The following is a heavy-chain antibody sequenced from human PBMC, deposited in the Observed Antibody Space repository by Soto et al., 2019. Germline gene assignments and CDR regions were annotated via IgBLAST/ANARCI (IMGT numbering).Heavy chain of an antibody. Sequence: EASLKVSCKASGYTFTSYDINWVRQATGQGLEWMGWMNPNSGNTGYAQKFQGRVTMTRNTSISTAYMELSSLRSEDTAVYYCASLSSSGWYGEGWFDPWGQGTLVTVSS. CDR2: MNPNSGNT. CDR3: ASLSSSGWYGEGWFDP. J-gene: IGHJ5*02. V-gene: IGHV1-8*01. D-gene: IGHD6-19*01. CDR1: GYTFTSYD.